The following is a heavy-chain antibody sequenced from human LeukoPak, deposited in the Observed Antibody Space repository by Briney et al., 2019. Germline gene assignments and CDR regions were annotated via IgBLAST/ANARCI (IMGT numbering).Heavy chain of an antibody. CDR3: ARDQRFLEWFSADY. V-gene: IGHV3-30-3*01. Sequence: GRSLRLSCAASGFTFSSYAMHWVRQAPGKGLEWVAVISYDGSNKYYADSVKGRFTISRDNSKNTLYLQMNSLRAEDTAVYYCARDQRFLEWFSADYWGQGTLVTVSS. CDR1: GFTFSSYA. J-gene: IGHJ4*02. CDR2: ISYDGSNK. D-gene: IGHD3-3*01.